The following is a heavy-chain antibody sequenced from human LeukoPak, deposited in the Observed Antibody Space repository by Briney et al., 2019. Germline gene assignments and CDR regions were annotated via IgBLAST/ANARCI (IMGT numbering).Heavy chain of an antibody. CDR3: ARESIAAAGTFDY. V-gene: IGHV3-21*01. CDR1: GFTLSSYS. D-gene: IGHD6-13*01. J-gene: IGHJ4*02. CDR2: ISSSSSYI. Sequence: GGSLRLSCAASGFTLSSYSMNWVRQAPGKGLEWVSSISSSSSYIYYADSVKGRFTISRDNAKNSLYLQMNSLRAEDTAVYYCARESIAAAGTFDYWGQGTLVTVSS.